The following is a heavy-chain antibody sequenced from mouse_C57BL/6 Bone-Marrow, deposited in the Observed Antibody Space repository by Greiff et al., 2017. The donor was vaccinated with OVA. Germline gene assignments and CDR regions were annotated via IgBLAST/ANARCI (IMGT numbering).Heavy chain of an antibody. CDR3: ARGWDGYFYFDY. V-gene: IGHV1-26*01. J-gene: IGHJ2*01. CDR1: GYTFTDYY. D-gene: IGHD2-3*01. Sequence: VQLQQSGPELVKPGASVKISCKASGYTFTDYYMNWVKQSHGKSLEWIGDINPNNGGTSYNQKFKGKATLTVDKSSSTAYMELRSLTSEDSAVYYCARGWDGYFYFDYWGQGTTRTVSS. CDR2: INPNNGGT.